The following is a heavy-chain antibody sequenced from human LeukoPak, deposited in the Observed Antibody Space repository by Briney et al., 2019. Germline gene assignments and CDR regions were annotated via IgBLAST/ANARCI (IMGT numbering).Heavy chain of an antibody. D-gene: IGHD7-27*01. J-gene: IGHJ4*02. CDR2: IKTDGSQI. V-gene: IGHV3-7*01. Sequence: GGSLRLSCAVSGFTFSSYWMSWVRQAPGKWLEWVANIKTDGSQIYYVDSVKGRFTISRDNAKNSLYLQMNSLRAEDTAVYYCARDLNWETYWGQGTLVSVSS. CDR1: GFTFSSYW. CDR3: ARDLNWETY.